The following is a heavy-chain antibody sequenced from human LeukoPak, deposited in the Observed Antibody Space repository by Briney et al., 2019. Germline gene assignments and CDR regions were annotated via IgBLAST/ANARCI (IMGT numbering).Heavy chain of an antibody. CDR2: MNPNSGNT. Sequence: EASVKVSCKASGYSFTSYDINWVRQATGQGLEWMGWMNPNSGNTGSAQKFQGRVTKTRNTSISTAYMELSNLRSEDTAVYYCARRVAAGGTCMGYWGQGTLVTVSS. CDR3: ARRVAAGGTCMGY. V-gene: IGHV1-8*01. D-gene: IGHD6-13*01. J-gene: IGHJ4*02. CDR1: GYSFTSYD.